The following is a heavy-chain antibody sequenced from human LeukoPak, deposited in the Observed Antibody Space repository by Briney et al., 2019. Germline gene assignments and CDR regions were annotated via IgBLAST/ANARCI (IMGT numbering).Heavy chain of an antibody. J-gene: IGHJ4*02. CDR1: GYTFTSYG. CDR3: ARGRDLYYYDSSGYYDY. Sequence: ASVKVSCKASGYTFTSYGISWVRQALGQGLEWMGWISAYNGNTNYAQKLQGRVTMTTDTSTSTAYMELRSLRSDDTAVYYCARGRDLYYYDSSGYYDYWGQGTLVTVSS. V-gene: IGHV1-18*01. CDR2: ISAYNGNT. D-gene: IGHD3-22*01.